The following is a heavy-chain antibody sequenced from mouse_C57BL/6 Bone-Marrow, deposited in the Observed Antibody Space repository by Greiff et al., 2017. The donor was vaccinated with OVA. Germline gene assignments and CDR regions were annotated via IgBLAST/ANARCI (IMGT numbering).Heavy chain of an antibody. CDR3: ARAGDYSNLYYYAMDC. V-gene: IGHV5-12*01. CDR1: GFTFSDYY. D-gene: IGHD2-5*01. Sequence: EVKLMESGGGLVQPGGSLKLSCAASGFTFSDYYMYWVRQTPEKRLEWVAYISNGGGSTYYPDTVKGRFTISRDNAKNTLYLQMSRLKSEDTSMYYCARAGDYSNLYYYAMDCWGQGTSVTVSS. CDR2: ISNGGGST. J-gene: IGHJ4*01.